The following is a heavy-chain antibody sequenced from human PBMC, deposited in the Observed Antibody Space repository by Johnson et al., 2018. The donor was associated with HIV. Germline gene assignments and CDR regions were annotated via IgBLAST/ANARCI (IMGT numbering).Heavy chain of an antibody. J-gene: IGHJ3*02. V-gene: IGHV3-23*04. CDR2: MRGSGGST. CDR1: GFPLSSYA. CDR3: AKGGLGHTDAFDI. D-gene: IGHD6-19*01. Sequence: GQLVEPGGGLVQPGGSLRLSCADSGFPLSSYAMRWVRQAPGKGLEWVPAMRGSGGSTYYADSVKGRFTISRDNSKNTLYLQMNSLRSEDTALYYCAKGGLGHTDAFDIWGQGTMVTVSS.